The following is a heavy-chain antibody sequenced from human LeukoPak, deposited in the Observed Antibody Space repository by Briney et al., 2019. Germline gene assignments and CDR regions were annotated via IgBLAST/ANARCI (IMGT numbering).Heavy chain of an antibody. V-gene: IGHV4-34*01. CDR3: ARGTSIAARASYQY. D-gene: IGHD6-6*01. CDR1: GGSFSGYY. Sequence: MSSETLSLTCAVYGGSFSGYYWSWIRQPPGKVLEWIGEINHSGSTNYNPSLKSRVTISVDTSKNQFSLKLSSVTAADTAVYYCARGTSIAARASYQYWGQGTLVTVSS. CDR2: INHSGST. J-gene: IGHJ4*02.